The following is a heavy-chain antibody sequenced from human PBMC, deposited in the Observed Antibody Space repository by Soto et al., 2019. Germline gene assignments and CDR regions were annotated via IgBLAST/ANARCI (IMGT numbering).Heavy chain of an antibody. CDR1: GFTFSSSG. D-gene: IGHD6-19*01. CDR2: ISYDGGNK. V-gene: IGHV3-30*03. J-gene: IGHJ4*02. Sequence: QVQLVESGGGVVQPGRSLRLSCAASGFTFSSSGIHWVRQAPGKGLEWVAVISYDGGNKYYVDSVKGRFTISRDNSKNTLYLQMNSLRAEDTAVYYCATDFGGWYGSSGYGFWGQGTLVTVSS. CDR3: ATDFGGWYGSSGYGF.